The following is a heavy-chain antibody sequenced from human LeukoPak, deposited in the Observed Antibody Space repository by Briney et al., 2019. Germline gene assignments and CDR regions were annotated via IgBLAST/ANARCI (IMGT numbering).Heavy chain of an antibody. D-gene: IGHD2-15*01. CDR1: GFTFSSYG. Sequence: GRSLRLSCAASGFTFSSYGMHWVRQAPGKGLEWVAVISYDGSNKYYADSVKGRFTISRDNSKSTLYLQMNSLRAEDTAVYYCAKAGAVVVVAAKYFDYWGQGTLVTVSS. V-gene: IGHV3-30*18. CDR3: AKAGAVVVVAAKYFDY. J-gene: IGHJ4*02. CDR2: ISYDGSNK.